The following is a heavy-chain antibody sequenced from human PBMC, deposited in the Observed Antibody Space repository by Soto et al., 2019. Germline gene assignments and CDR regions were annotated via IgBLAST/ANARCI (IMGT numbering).Heavy chain of an antibody. CDR3: ARDGAAGTVAGHWFDP. CDR1: GYTFTGYY. V-gene: IGHV1-2*04. J-gene: IGHJ5*02. Sequence: QVQLVQSGAEVKKPGASVKVSCKASGYTFTGYYMHWVRQAPGQGLEWMGWINPNSGGTNYAQKFQGWVTMTRDTSISTAYMELSRLRSDDTAVYYCARDGAAGTVAGHWFDPWGQGTLVTVSS. CDR2: INPNSGGT. D-gene: IGHD6-13*01.